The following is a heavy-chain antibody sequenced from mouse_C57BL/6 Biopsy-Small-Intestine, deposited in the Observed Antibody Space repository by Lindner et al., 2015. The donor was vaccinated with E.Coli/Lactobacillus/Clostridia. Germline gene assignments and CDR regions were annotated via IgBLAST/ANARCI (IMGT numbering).Heavy chain of an antibody. Sequence: VQLQESGAELVKPGASVKISCKASGYAFSSYWMNWVKQRPGKGLEWIGQIYPGDGDTNYNGKFKGKATLTADKSSSTAYMQLSSLTSEDSAVYFCARKTHYYGNAMDYWGQGTSVTVSS. V-gene: IGHV1-80*01. J-gene: IGHJ4*01. D-gene: IGHD1-1*01. CDR2: IYPGDGDT. CDR3: ARKTHYYGNAMDY. CDR1: GYAFSSYW.